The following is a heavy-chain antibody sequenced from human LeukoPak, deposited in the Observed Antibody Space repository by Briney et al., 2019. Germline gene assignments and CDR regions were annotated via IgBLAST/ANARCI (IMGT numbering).Heavy chain of an antibody. D-gene: IGHD4-23*01. CDR3: GKDPNGNFIGAFDF. Sequence: GGSLRLSCAASRFAFHNYALTWIRPAPGRGLGWVSSISVDGGDIKYTDSAKGRFTISRDNSKGTLYLQMDSLRVEDTAVYYCGKDPNGNFIGAFDFWGQGTMVTVSS. V-gene: IGHV3-23*01. CDR1: RFAFHNYA. CDR2: ISVDGGDI. J-gene: IGHJ3*01.